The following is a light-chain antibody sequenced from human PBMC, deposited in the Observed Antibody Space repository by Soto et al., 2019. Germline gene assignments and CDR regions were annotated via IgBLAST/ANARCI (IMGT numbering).Light chain of an antibody. Sequence: QSALTQPASVSGSPGQSITISCTGTSSDGGGYNYVSWYQQHPGKAPKLMIYDVSNRPSGVSNRSSGSKSGNTASLTISGLQAEDEADYYCSSYTSSSTVVFGGGTQVTVL. CDR1: SSDGGGYNY. CDR2: DVS. J-gene: IGLJ2*01. CDR3: SSYTSSSTVV. V-gene: IGLV2-14*01.